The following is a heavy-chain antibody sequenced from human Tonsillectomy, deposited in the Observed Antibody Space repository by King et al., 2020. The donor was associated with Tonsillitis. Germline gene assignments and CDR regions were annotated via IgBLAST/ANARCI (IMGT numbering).Heavy chain of an antibody. J-gene: IGHJ6*02. V-gene: IGHV3-23*04. CDR2: ISGSGGST. Sequence: VQLVESGGGLVQPGGSLRLSCAASGFTFSSYAMSWVRQAPGKGLEWVSAISGSGGSTYYADSVKGRFTISRDSSKNTLYLQMNSLIAEDTAVYYCAKGLGLGYYYYGRDVWGQGTTVTVSS. CDR3: AKGLGLGYYYYGRDV. CDR1: GFTFSSYA.